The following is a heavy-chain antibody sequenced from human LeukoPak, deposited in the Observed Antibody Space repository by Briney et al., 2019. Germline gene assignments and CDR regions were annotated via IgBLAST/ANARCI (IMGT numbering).Heavy chain of an antibody. CDR3: ASSIAARQNWFDP. CDR1: GGSISSYY. J-gene: IGHJ5*02. Sequence: SETLSLTCTVSGGSISSYYWSWIRQPAGKGLEWIGRIYTSGSINYNPPLKSRVTMSVDTSKHQFSLKLSSVTAADTAVYYCASSIAARQNWFDPWGQGTLVTVSS. V-gene: IGHV4-4*07. CDR2: IYTSGSI. D-gene: IGHD6-6*01.